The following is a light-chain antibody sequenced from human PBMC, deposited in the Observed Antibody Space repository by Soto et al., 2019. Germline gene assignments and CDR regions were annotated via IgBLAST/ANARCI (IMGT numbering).Light chain of an antibody. CDR3: QHRADWPRGS. J-gene: IGKJ2*01. V-gene: IGKV3D-20*02. CDR2: GAS. CDR1: QSVSSNY. Sequence: EIVLTQSPGTLSLSPGERATLSCRTSQSVSSNYLAWYQQKPGQAPRLLIYGASSRATGIPDRFSGSGSGTDFTLTISRLEPEDFAVYYCQHRADWPRGSFGQGTKLEIK.